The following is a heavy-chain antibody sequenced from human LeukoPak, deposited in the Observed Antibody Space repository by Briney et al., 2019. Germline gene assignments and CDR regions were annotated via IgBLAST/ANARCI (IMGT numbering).Heavy chain of an antibody. CDR3: ARGNQWLRFTY. D-gene: IGHD5-12*01. J-gene: IGHJ4*02. CDR1: GGSFSGYY. V-gene: IGHV4-34*01. CDR2: INHSGST. Sequence: SETLSLTCAVYGGSFSGYYWSWIRQPPGKGLEWVGEINHSGSTNYNPSLKSRVTISVDTSKNQFSLKLSSVTAADTAVYYCARGNQWLRFTYWGQGTLVTVSS.